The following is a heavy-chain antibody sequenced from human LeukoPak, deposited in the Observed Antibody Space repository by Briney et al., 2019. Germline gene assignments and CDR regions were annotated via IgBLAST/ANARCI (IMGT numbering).Heavy chain of an antibody. CDR3: ANQARRTGYYFDN. CDR1: GFTFSSYA. V-gene: IGHV3-23*01. CDR2: ISSSGGST. Sequence: GDSLRLFCAASGFTFSSYAMSWVRRAPGKGLEWVSSISSSGGSTYYADSVKGRFTVSRDNSKNTLYLQMSSLRAEDTAVYYCANQARRTGYYFDNWGQGTLVTVSS. J-gene: IGHJ4*02.